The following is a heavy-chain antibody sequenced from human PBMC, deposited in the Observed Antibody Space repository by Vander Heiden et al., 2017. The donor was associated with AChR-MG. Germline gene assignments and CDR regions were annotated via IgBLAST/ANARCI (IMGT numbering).Heavy chain of an antibody. CDR1: GGPISSGGYY. V-gene: IGHV4-31*03. J-gene: IGHJ5*02. CDR2: IYYSGST. D-gene: IGHD6-13*01. CDR3: ARDHQYGSIAAGWFDP. Sequence: QVQLQESGPGLVKPSQTLSLTCTVPGGPISSGGYYWSWIRQHPGKGLEWIGYIYYSGSTYYNPSLKSRVTISVDTSKNQFSLKLSSVTAADTAVYYCARDHQYGSIAAGWFDPWGQGTLVTVSS.